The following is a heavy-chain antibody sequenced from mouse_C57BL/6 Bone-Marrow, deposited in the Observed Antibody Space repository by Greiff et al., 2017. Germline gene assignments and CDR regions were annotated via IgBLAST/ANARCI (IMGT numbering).Heavy chain of an antibody. D-gene: IGHD2-4*01. Sequence: QVQLQQPGAELVKPGASVKLSCKASGYTFTSYWMHWVKQRPGQGLEWIGMIHPNSGRTNYNEKFKSKATLTVDQSSSTAYMQLSSLTSEDSAVYYCALIYYDYDGPFAYCGRGTLITVSA. CDR3: ALIYYDYDGPFAY. V-gene: IGHV1-64*01. CDR1: GYTFTSYW. CDR2: IHPNSGRT. J-gene: IGHJ3*01.